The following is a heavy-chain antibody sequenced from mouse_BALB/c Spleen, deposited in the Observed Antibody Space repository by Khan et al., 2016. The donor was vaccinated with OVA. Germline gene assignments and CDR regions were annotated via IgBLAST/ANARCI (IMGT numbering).Heavy chain of an antibody. V-gene: IGHV2-6-7*01. CDR2: IWGDGST. D-gene: IGHD2-10*01. Sequence: VQLQESGPGLVAPSQTLSITCTVSGFSLTGYGVNWVRQPPGKGLEWLGMIWGDGSTDYNSALKSSLSTSKDNSTSQVFLKMNSLQTNDTAMYYCARAYYGNYREAMDYWGQGTPVTVSS. CDR1: GFSLTGYG. J-gene: IGHJ4*01. CDR3: ARAYYGNYREAMDY.